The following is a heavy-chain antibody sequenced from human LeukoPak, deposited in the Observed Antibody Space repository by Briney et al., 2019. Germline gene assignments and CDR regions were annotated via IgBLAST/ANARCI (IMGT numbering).Heavy chain of an antibody. CDR2: ISYDGSNK. Sequence: GGSLRLSCAASGFTFSSYAMHWVRQAPGKGLEWVAVISYDGSNKYYADSVKGRFTISRDNSKNTLYLQMNSLRAEDTAVYYCARDRAVATSLYFAYWGQGTLVTVSS. V-gene: IGHV3-30-3*01. CDR3: ARDRAVATSLYFAY. J-gene: IGHJ4*02. CDR1: GFTFSSYA. D-gene: IGHD5-12*01.